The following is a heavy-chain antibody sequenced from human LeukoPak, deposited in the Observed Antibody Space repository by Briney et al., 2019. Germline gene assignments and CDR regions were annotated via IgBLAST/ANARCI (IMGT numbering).Heavy chain of an antibody. D-gene: IGHD3-10*01. CDR2: INHSGST. J-gene: IGHJ5*02. Sequence: SETLSLTCAVSGGSLSGYYWSWIRQPPGKGLEWIGEINHSGSTNYNPSLKSRVTISVDTSKNQFSLKLSSVTAADTAVYYCARLLRGVKGVYWFDPWGQGTLVTVSS. CDR3: ARLLRGVKGVYWFDP. CDR1: GGSLSGYY. V-gene: IGHV4-34*01.